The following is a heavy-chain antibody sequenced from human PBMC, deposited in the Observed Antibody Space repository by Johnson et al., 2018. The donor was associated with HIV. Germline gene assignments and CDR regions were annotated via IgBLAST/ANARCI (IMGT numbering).Heavy chain of an antibody. CDR3: ARDLPYYYGTGWDAFDI. J-gene: IGHJ3*02. CDR2: ISWNSGSI. Sequence: VQLVESGGGLVKPGGSLRLSCAASGFTFDDYAMHWVRQAPGKGLAWVSGISWNSGSIGYADSVKGRFTISRDNAKNSLYLEMSSLRAEDTAVYFCARDLPYYYGTGWDAFDIWGQGTVVTVSS. V-gene: IGHV3-9*01. CDR1: GFTFDDYA. D-gene: IGHD3-10*01.